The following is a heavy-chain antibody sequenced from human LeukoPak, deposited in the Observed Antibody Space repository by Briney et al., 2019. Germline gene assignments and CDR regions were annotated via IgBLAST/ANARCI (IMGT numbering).Heavy chain of an antibody. D-gene: IGHD4-17*01. CDR2: IYTSGST. CDR1: GGSISSGSYY. V-gene: IGHV4-61*02. J-gene: IGHJ4*02. Sequence: SQTLSLTCTVSGGSISSGSYYWSWIRQPAGKGLEWIGRIYTSGSTNYNPSLKSRVTISVDKSSNQFSLSLRSVTAADTAIYYCTRNGAYSLDSWGQGTLITVSS. CDR3: TRNGAYSLDS.